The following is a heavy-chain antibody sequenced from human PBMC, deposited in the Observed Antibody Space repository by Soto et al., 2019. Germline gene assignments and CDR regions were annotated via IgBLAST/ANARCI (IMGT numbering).Heavy chain of an antibody. CDR1: EFSFSSYW. V-gene: IGHV3-74*01. Sequence: VQLVESGGGLVQPGGSLRLSCAASEFSFSSYWMHCVRQVPGKGLVWVSRIESDGSSTSYADSVKGRFTISRDNARNTLYLEMNSLRAEDTAVYYCAGDRAGTKSVYWGQGTLVTVSS. CDR3: AGDRAGTKSVY. D-gene: IGHD1-7*01. CDR2: IESDGSST. J-gene: IGHJ4*02.